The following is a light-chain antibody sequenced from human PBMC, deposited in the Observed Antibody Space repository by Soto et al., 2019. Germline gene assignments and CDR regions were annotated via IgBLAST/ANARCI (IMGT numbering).Light chain of an antibody. CDR2: DDD. V-gene: IGLV1-51*01. CDR1: SSNIGGNS. J-gene: IGLJ1*01. CDR3: GSWDSSLSAYV. Sequence: QSVLSQPPSVSAAPGRRVTISCSGSSSNIGGNSVSWYQQLPGTAPKLLIYDDDQRPSGIPDRFSGSKSGTSATLGITGFQTGDEADYYCGSWDSSLSAYVFGTGTKVTV.